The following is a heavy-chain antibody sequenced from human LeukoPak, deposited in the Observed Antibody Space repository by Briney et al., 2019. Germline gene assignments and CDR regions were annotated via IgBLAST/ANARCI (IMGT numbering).Heavy chain of an antibody. CDR1: GGSISSGDYY. CDR3: AREGLNDFWSGYYSYYFDY. CDR2: IYYSGST. V-gene: IGHV4-30-4*01. J-gene: IGHJ4*02. Sequence: SETLSLTCTVSGGSISSGDYYWSWIRQPPGKGLEWIGYIYYSGSTYYNPSLKSRVTISVDTSKNQFSLKLSSMTAADTAVYYCAREGLNDFWSGYYSYYFDYWGQGTLVTVSS. D-gene: IGHD3-3*01.